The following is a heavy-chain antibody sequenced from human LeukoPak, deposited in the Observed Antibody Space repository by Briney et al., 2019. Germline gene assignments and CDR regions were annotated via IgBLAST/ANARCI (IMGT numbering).Heavy chain of an antibody. Sequence: SQTLSLTCAISGDSVSSNSAAWNWIRQSPSRGLEWLGRTYYRSKWYNDYAVSVKSRITINPDTSKNQFSLQLNSVTPEDTAVYHCARGGGYSSSSGFDYWGQGTLVTVSS. J-gene: IGHJ4*02. CDR3: ARGGGYSSSSGFDY. CDR2: TYYRSKWYN. CDR1: GDSVSSNSAA. V-gene: IGHV6-1*01. D-gene: IGHD6-6*01.